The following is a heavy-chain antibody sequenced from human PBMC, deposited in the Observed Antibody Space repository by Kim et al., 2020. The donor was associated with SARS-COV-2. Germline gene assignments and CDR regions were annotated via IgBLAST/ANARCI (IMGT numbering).Heavy chain of an antibody. CDR3: ARGHDCSSTSCYERGYNWFDP. CDR2: IYYSGST. D-gene: IGHD2-2*01. V-gene: IGHV4-31*03. J-gene: IGHJ5*02. Sequence: SETLSLTCTVSGGSISSGGYYWSWIRQHPGKGLEWIGYIYYSGSTYYNPSLKSRVTISVDTSKNQFSLKLSSVTAADTAVYYCARGHDCSSTSCYERGYNWFDPWGQGTLVTVSS. CDR1: GGSISSGGYY.